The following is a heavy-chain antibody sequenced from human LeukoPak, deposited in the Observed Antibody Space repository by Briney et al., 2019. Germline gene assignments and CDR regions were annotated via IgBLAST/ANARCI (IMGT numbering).Heavy chain of an antibody. Sequence: PGGSLRLSCAASGFTFTHYGMHWVRQDPGKGLERVAYIASDGNYKDYGDSVKGRFTISRDNSRNTLYLQMDSLRAEDTAVYYCANLPYNWNTHFGDYWGQGTLVSVSS. CDR2: IASDGNYK. V-gene: IGHV3-30*02. CDR3: ANLPYNWNTHFGDY. D-gene: IGHD1-1*01. J-gene: IGHJ4*02. CDR1: GFTFTHYG.